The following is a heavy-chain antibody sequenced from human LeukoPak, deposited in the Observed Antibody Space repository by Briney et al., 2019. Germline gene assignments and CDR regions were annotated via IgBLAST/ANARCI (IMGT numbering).Heavy chain of an antibody. D-gene: IGHD6-6*01. CDR3: AKVEVPKYSTSSAYFDP. CDR2: IFYWGYT. Sequence: SYTLSLTCTVSRGSITSRDYSWRWLRQPPGGGVEGSVTIFYWGYTFHTLSLKWRVTVSMDMHKKQFSLMLSSVTAADTAFYYCAKVEVPKYSTSSAYFDPWGQGTLVTVSS. CDR1: RGSITSRDYS. V-gene: IGHV4-39*07. J-gene: IGHJ5*02.